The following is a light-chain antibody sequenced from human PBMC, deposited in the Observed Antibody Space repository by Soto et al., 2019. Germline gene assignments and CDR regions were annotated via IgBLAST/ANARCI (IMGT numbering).Light chain of an antibody. J-gene: IGKJ1*01. CDR1: QSVSSY. V-gene: IGKV3-11*01. CDR2: DAS. Sequence: EIVLRQSPATLSLSPGERATLSCRASQSVSSYLAWYQQKPGQAPRLLIYDASNRATGIPARFSGSGSGTDFTLTISSLEPEDFAVYYCQQRSNWRRTFGQGTKVDIK. CDR3: QQRSNWRRT.